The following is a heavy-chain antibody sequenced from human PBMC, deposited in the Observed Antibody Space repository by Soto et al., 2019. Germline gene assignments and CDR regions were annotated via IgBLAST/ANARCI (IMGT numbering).Heavy chain of an antibody. D-gene: IGHD3-10*01. CDR2: ASYDGSET. V-gene: IGHV3-30*03. CDR1: GFDFRSYG. CDR3: VRDSGWPILNFDS. J-gene: IGHJ4*02. Sequence: LRLSCTASGFDFRSYGIHWVRQAPGRGLEWVAAASYDGSETYYADSAKGRFTVSKEISKNTAFLQMNALRHEDTAVYFCVRDSGWPILNFDSWGQGTLVTVSS.